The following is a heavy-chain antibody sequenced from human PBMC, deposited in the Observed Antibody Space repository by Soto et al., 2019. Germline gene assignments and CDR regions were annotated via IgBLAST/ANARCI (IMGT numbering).Heavy chain of an antibody. Sequence: QVQLVESGGGLVKPGGSLRLSCAASGFTFSDYYMSWIRQAPGKGLEWVSYITSSGSIIYYADSVKGRFTISRDNAENSVCLQMNSLRAEDTSVYYCARGRDVAGIYYFDYWGKGTLVTVSS. CDR1: GFTFSDYY. CDR3: ARGRDVAGIYYFDY. J-gene: IGHJ4*02. CDR2: ITSSGSII. D-gene: IGHD6-19*01. V-gene: IGHV3-11*01.